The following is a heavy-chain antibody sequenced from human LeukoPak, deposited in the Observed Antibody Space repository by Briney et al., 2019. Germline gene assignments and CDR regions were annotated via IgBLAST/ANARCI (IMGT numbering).Heavy chain of an antibody. V-gene: IGHV3-23*01. CDR2: ISDSGDDT. Sequence: GGSLRLSCAASGFTFSNYAMSWVRQSPGKGLEGVSAISDSGDDTYYADSVKGRFTISRDNSKNTLYLQMNSLRAEDTAVFYCAKIEVTMVRGFISYYYYGMDVWGKGTTVTVSS. D-gene: IGHD3-10*01. CDR1: GFTFSNYA. CDR3: AKIEVTMVRGFISYYYYGMDV. J-gene: IGHJ6*04.